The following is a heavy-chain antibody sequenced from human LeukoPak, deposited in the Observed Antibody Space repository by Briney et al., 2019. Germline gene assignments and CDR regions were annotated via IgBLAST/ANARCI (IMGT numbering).Heavy chain of an antibody. Sequence: GGSLSLSCAASGFTFSSFAMSWVRHAPGKGLEWVSAISGSGGSTYYADSVKGRFTISRDNTKNTLYLQMNSRRAEDMAVYYCAKKVTPYYFDYWGEGTLVTVSS. CDR3: AKKVTPYYFDY. J-gene: IGHJ4*02. V-gene: IGHV3-23*01. CDR1: GFTFSSFA. D-gene: IGHD2-21*02. CDR2: ISGSGGST.